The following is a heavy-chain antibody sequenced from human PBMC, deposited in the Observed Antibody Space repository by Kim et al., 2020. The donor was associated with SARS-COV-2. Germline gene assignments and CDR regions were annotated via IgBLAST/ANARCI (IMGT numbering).Heavy chain of an antibody. V-gene: IGHV3-74*01. CDR2: INGDGSST. CDR1: GFSFRSYW. J-gene: IGHJ4*02. Sequence: GGSLRLSCAASGFSFRSYWMHWVRQHPGKGLVWVSRINGDGSSTSYADSVKGRFTISRDNAKNTVYLQMISLRAEDTAVYFCARATSGNFYSGDWGQGTLVAVSS. CDR3: ARATSGNFYSGD. D-gene: IGHD3-22*01.